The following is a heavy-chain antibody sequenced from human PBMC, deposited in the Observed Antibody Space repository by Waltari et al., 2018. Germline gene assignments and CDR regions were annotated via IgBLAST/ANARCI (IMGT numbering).Heavy chain of an antibody. Sequence: QVQLVQSGAEVKKPGASVKVSCKASGYTFTGYYMHWVRQAPGQGLEWMGRINPNSGGTNYAQKFQGRVTMTRDTSISTAYMELSRLRSDDTAVYYCASTCGGAYDTHAFDIWGQGTMVTVSS. V-gene: IGHV1-2*06. CDR3: ASTCGGAYDTHAFDI. J-gene: IGHJ3*02. CDR1: GYTFTGYY. D-gene: IGHD2-21*01. CDR2: INPNSGGT.